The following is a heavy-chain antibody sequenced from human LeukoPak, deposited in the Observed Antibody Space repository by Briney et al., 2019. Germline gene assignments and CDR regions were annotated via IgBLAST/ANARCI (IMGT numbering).Heavy chain of an antibody. D-gene: IGHD2-2*01. CDR1: GGSISSGGYY. J-gene: IGHJ3*02. CDR3: ARDLGYCSSTSCYPPGDGAFDI. Sequence: PSQTLSLTCTVSGGSISSGGYYWSWIRQPPGKGLEWIGYIYHSGSTYYNPSLKSRVTISVDTSKNQFSLKLSSVTAADTAVYYCARDLGYCSSTSCYPPGDGAFDIWGQGTMVTVSS. V-gene: IGHV4-30-2*01. CDR2: IYHSGST.